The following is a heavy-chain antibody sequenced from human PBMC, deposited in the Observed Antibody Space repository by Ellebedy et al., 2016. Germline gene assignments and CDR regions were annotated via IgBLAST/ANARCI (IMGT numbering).Heavy chain of an antibody. D-gene: IGHD2-8*01. J-gene: IGHJ4*02. CDR3: VRGPNYPTDGGGG. CDR2: IKQDGSEK. CDR1: GFTFSDHY. Sequence: GESLKISCAASGFTFSDHYMDWVRQGPGKGLEWVANIKQDGSEKYYVDSVKGRFTISRDNAKNTLYLQINSLRAEDTAVYYCVRGPNYPTDGGGGWGQGTLVTVSS. V-gene: IGHV3-7*03.